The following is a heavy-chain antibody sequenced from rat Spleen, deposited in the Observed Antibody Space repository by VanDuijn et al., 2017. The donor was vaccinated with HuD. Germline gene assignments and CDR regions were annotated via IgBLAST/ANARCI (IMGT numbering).Heavy chain of an antibody. CDR2: ISTGGSSI. CDR1: GFTFSNYG. CDR3: AREADKPFHYFDY. D-gene: IGHD1-6*01. Sequence: EVQLVESGGGLVQPGNSLKLSCAASGFTFSNYGMAWVRQTPTKGLEWVASISTGGSSIYYRDSVKGRFTISRDNAKSTLYLQVDSLRSEDTATYYCAREADKPFHYFDYWGQGVMVTVSS. V-gene: IGHV5S23*01. J-gene: IGHJ2*01.